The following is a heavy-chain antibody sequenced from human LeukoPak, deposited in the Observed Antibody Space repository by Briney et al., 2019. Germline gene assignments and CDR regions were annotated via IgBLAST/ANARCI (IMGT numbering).Heavy chain of an antibody. CDR2: ISGSGGST. V-gene: IGHV3-23*01. CDR1: LFTFSRNA. J-gene: IGHJ4*02. Sequence: GGSLRLSCAASLFTFSRNALSSLRKAPGKGLERVTPISGSGGSTYYADSVKGRFTISRDNSKNPLYLQMNSLRAEDTAVYYCAKAREYYNGVIDYWGQGTLVTVSS. D-gene: IGHD5-24*01. CDR3: AKAREYYNGVIDY.